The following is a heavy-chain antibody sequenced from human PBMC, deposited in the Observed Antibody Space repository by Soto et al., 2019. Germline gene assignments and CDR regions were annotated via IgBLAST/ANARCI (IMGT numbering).Heavy chain of an antibody. V-gene: IGHV3-30*18. Sequence: QVQLVESGEGVVQPGRSLRLSCAASGFTFSSYGMHWVRQAPGKGLERVAVISYDGSNKYYADSVKGRFTISRDNSKNTLYLQMNSLRAEDTAVYYCAKDTYYYDSSANSRPDYWGQGTMVTVSS. CDR3: AKDTYYYDSSANSRPDY. J-gene: IGHJ4*02. CDR1: GFTFSSYG. CDR2: ISYDGSNK. D-gene: IGHD3-22*01.